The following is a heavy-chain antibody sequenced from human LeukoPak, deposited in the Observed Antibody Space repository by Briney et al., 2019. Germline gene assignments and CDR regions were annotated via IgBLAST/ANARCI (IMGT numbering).Heavy chain of an antibody. CDR1: GGSISSGDYY. D-gene: IGHD2-15*01. CDR3: AREAVVAASWFDP. J-gene: IGHJ5*02. V-gene: IGHV4-30-4*01. Sequence: SETLSLTCTVSGGSISSGDYYWSWIRQPPGKGLEWIGYIYYSGSTYYNPSLKSRVTISVDTSKNQFSLKLSSVTAADTAVYYCAREAVVAASWFDPWGQGTLVTVSS. CDR2: IYYSGST.